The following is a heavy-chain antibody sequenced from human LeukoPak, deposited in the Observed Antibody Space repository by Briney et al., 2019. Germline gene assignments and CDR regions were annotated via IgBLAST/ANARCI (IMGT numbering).Heavy chain of an antibody. Sequence: GRSLRLSCAASGFTFRNYGMHWVRQVPGKGPEWLGVVTYDGSKAFYADSVKGRLTISRDNSKNTLYLQMNTLRVEDRAVYFCAKDQRTMTRRMDVWGQGTAVIVSS. D-gene: IGHD2-2*01. CDR1: GFTFRNYG. CDR3: AKDQRTMTRRMDV. CDR2: VTYDGSKA. V-gene: IGHV3-30*18. J-gene: IGHJ6*02.